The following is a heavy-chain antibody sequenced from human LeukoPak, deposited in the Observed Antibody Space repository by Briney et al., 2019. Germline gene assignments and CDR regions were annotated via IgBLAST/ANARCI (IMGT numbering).Heavy chain of an antibody. CDR2: IKQDGSEK. D-gene: IGHD1-26*01. V-gene: IGHV3-7*01. CDR3: VKSGRLLFDS. CDR1: GFTFSSYR. J-gene: IGHJ4*02. Sequence: GGSLRLSCAASGFTFSSYRMSWVRHAPGKGREWVANIKQDGSEKYYGDSVKGRFTISRDNSKNSLYLQMNSLRAEDTAVYFCVKSGRLLFDSWGQGTLVTVSS.